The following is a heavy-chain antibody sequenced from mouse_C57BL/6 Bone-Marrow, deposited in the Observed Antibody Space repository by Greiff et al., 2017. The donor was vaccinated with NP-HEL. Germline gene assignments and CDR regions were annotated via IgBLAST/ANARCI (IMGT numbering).Heavy chain of an antibody. CDR1: GYAFTNYL. V-gene: IGHV1-54*01. CDR3: AIGFAY. CDR2: INPGSGGT. J-gene: IGHJ3*01. Sequence: VQLQQSGAELVRPGTSVKVSCKASGYAFTNYLIEWVKQRPGQGLEWIGVINPGSGGTNYNEKFKGKATLTADKSSSTAYMQLSSLTSEDSAVYFCAIGFAYWGQGTLVTVSA.